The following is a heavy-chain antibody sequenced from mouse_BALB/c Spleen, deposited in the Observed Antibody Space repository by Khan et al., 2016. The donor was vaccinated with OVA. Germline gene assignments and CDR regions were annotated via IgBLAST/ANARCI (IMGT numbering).Heavy chain of an antibody. Sequence: EVQLVESGGGLVQPGGSRKLSCVASGFTFSSFGMHWVRQAPEKGLEWVAYISGDSSTIYYTDTVMGRFTISRDNPKNTLFLQMTSLRSEDMAMYYCARSYFYGYYYKQWGQGTTLTGAS. V-gene: IGHV5-17*02. D-gene: IGHD1-1*01. CDR2: ISGDSSTI. J-gene: IGHJ2*01. CDR3: ARSYFYGYYYKQ. CDR1: GFTFSSFG.